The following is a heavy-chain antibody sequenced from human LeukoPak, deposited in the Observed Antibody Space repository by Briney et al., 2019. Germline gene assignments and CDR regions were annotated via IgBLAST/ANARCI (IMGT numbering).Heavy chain of an antibody. CDR1: GFPFSSYW. Sequence: GGSLRLSCAASGFPFSSYWMHWVRQAPGEGLVWVSRINIDGSNTNYADSVKGRFTISRDNAKNTLYLQMDSLRAEDTAVYYCAGSLGGAYDYWGQGTLVTVSS. CDR3: AGSLGGAYDY. J-gene: IGHJ4*02. CDR2: INIDGSNT. D-gene: IGHD1-26*01. V-gene: IGHV3-74*01.